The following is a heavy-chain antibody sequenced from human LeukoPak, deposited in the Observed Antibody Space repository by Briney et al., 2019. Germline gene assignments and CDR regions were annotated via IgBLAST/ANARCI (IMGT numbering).Heavy chain of an antibody. D-gene: IGHD6-13*01. V-gene: IGHV3-23*01. Sequence: GGSLRLSCAASGFTFSSYAMSWVRPAPGKGLEWVSAISGSGGSTYYADSVKGRFTISRDNSKNTLYLQMNNLRAEDTAVYYCAKFNASSSWSYFDYWGQGTLVTVSS. CDR2: ISGSGGST. CDR3: AKFNASSSWSYFDY. CDR1: GFTFSSYA. J-gene: IGHJ4*02.